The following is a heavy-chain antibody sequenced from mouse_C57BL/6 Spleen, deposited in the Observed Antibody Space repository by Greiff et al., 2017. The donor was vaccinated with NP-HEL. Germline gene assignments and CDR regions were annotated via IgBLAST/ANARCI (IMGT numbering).Heavy chain of an antibody. CDR1: GYSITSGYY. CDR2: ISYDGSN. D-gene: IGHD1-1*01. Sequence: DVKLQESGPGLVKPSQSLSLTCSVTGYSITSGYYWNWIRKFPGNKLEWMGYISYDGSNNYNPTLKNRTSITRDTSKNQFFLKLNSVTTEDTATYYCARGYYGSSSSLGYWGQGTTLTVSS. CDR3: ARGYYGSSSSLGY. V-gene: IGHV3-6*01. J-gene: IGHJ2*01.